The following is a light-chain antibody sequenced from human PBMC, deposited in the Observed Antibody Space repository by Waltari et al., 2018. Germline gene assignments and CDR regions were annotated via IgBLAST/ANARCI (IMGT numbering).Light chain of an antibody. CDR1: QSLLHSNGYNY. J-gene: IGKJ2*01. V-gene: IGKV2-28*01. Sequence: DIVMTQSPLSLPVTPGEPASISCRSSQSLLHSNGYNYLDWYLQKPGQSPQPLSYLGSNRASGVPDRFSGSGSGTDFTLKISRVEAEDVGVYYCMQARTYTFGQGTKLEIK. CDR2: LGS. CDR3: MQARTYT.